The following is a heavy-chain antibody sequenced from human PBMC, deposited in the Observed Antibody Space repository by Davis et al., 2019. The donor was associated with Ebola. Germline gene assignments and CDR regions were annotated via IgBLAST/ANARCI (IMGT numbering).Heavy chain of an antibody. CDR1: GYNFSYRW. V-gene: IGHV5-51*01. D-gene: IGHD4-17*01. J-gene: IGHJ4*02. Sequence: GGSLRLSCKGSGYNFSYRWIGWVRQMPGKGLEWMGMIYPGDSDTKYSPSFQGQVTMSADKSITTAYLQWSSLKASDTAMYYCARHRPFGDYAIDYWGQGTLVTVSS. CDR2: IYPGDSDT. CDR3: ARHRPFGDYAIDY.